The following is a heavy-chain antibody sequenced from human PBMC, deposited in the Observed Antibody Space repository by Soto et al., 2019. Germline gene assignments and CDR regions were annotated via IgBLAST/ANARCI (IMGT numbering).Heavy chain of an antibody. Sequence: SETLSLTCTVSGGSISSGDYYWSWIRQPPGKGLEWIGYIYHSGSTYYSPSLKSRATISVDTSKNQFSLKLSSVTAADTAVYYCARDNWNYFSYGMDVWGQGTTVTVSS. J-gene: IGHJ6*02. CDR1: GGSISSGDYY. CDR2: IYHSGST. V-gene: IGHV4-30-4*01. D-gene: IGHD1-7*01. CDR3: ARDNWNYFSYGMDV.